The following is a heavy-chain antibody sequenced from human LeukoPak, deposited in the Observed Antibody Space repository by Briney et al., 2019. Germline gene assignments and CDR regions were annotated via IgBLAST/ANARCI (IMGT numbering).Heavy chain of an antibody. CDR3: ARVVPPIAVAGTWWFDP. V-gene: IGHV3-7*04. D-gene: IGHD6-19*01. Sequence: AGGSLRLSCAASGFTFSSYWMSWVRQAPGKGLEWVANIKQDGSEKYYVDSVKGRFTISRDNAKNSLYLQMNSLRAEDTAVYYCARVVPPIAVAGTWWFDPWGQGTLVTVSS. J-gene: IGHJ5*02. CDR1: GFTFSSYW. CDR2: IKQDGSEK.